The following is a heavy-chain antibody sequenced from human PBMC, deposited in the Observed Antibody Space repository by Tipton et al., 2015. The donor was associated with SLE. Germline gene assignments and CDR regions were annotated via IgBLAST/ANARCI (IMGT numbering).Heavy chain of an antibody. D-gene: IGHD4-17*01. CDR2: IDYRGTS. V-gene: IGHV4-39*01. J-gene: IGHJ4*02. Sequence: TLSLTCTVSGGPISSSTYYWGWIRQSLGKGLEWIGSIDYRGTSYYNPSLESRVTISVDTSKNQFSLKLSSVTAADTAVYYCAADGDYVRHDYWGQGTLVTVSS. CDR1: GGPISSSTYY. CDR3: AADGDYVRHDY.